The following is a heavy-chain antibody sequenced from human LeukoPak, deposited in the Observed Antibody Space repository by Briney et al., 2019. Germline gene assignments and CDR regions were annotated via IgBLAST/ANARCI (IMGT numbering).Heavy chain of an antibody. CDR2: ISYDGSNK. CDR1: GFTFSSYA. CDR3: VKVSYDIVVTKNRIPKLSWLDP. D-gene: IGHD2-21*01. Sequence: GGSLRLSCAASGFTFSSYAMHWVRQAPGKGLEWVAVISYDGSNKYYADSVKGRFTISRDNSKNTLYLQMNSLRAEDTAVYYCVKVSYDIVVTKNRIPKLSWLDPWGQGVLVAVSS. V-gene: IGHV3-30*04. J-gene: IGHJ5*02.